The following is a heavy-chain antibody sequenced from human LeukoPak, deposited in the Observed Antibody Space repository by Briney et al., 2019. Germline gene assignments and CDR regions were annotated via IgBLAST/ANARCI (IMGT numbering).Heavy chain of an antibody. Sequence: SETLSLTCTVSGGSISSYYWSWIRQPPGKGLEWIGYIYYSGSTNYNPSLKSRVTISVDTSKNQFSLKLSSVTAADTAVYYRARGRWPTGFDPWGQGTLVTVSS. CDR1: GGSISSYY. CDR2: IYYSGST. V-gene: IGHV4-59*01. CDR3: ARGRWPTGFDP. D-gene: IGHD1-26*01. J-gene: IGHJ5*02.